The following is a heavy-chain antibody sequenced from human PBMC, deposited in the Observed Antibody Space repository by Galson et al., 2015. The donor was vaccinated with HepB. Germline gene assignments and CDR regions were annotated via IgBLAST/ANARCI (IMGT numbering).Heavy chain of an antibody. CDR2: INAYNGNT. Sequence: SVTVSCKASGYTFTSYGISWVRQAPGQGLEWMGWINAYNGNTNYAQKLQGRVTMTTDTSTSTAYMELRSLRSDDTAVYYCARGSKYQLLFLMDFCGKASTVTVSS. D-gene: IGHD2-2*01. V-gene: IGHV1-18*01. J-gene: IGHJ6*03. CDR3: ARGSKYQLLFLMDF. CDR1: GYTFTSYG.